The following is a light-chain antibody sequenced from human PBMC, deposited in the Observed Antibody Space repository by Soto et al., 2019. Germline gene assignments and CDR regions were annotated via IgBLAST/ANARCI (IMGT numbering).Light chain of an antibody. V-gene: IGKV3-15*01. J-gene: IGKJ1*01. CDR2: GAS. Sequence: EIVMTQSPATLSVSPGERATLSCRASQRVSSNLAWYQQKPGQAPRLLIYGASTRATGIPARFSGSGSGTEFTLTISSLQSEDFAVYYCQQYNNWPQVTFCQGTKVDIK. CDR3: QQYNNWPQVT. CDR1: QRVSSN.